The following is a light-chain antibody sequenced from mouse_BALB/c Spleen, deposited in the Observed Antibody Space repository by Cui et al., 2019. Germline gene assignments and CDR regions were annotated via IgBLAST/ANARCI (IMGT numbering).Light chain of an antibody. J-gene: IGKJ1*01. Sequence: DIVMTQPPNFMSTSVGERVSITCKASQNVGTAVAWYQQKPGQSPKLLIYSASNRYTGVPDRFTGSGSGTDFTLTISNMQSEDLADYFCQQYSSYPRTFGGGTKLEIK. CDR2: SAS. CDR3: QQYSSYPRT. CDR1: QNVGTA. V-gene: IGKV6-13*01.